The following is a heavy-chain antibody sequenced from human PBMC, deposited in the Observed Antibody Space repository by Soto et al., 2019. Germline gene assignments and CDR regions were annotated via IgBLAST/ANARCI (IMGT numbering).Heavy chain of an antibody. J-gene: IGHJ4*02. D-gene: IGHD1-1*01. V-gene: IGHV3-30-3*01. CDR2: ISNDGTNK. CDR1: GFTFSSYA. CDR3: ARAPAGTLFADWTSSFDS. Sequence: QVQLVESGGGVVQPGRSLRLSCAASGFTFSSYAMHWVRQAPGKGLEWVAVISNDGTNKYYADSVKGRVTISRDNSTTPLYLPMNSLSASDTPVSYCARAPAGTLFADWTSSFDSSAQGPLFTFPS.